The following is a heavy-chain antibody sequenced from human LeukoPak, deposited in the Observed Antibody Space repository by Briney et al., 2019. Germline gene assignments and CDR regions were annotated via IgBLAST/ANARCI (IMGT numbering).Heavy chain of an antibody. V-gene: IGHV3-53*01. CDR1: GFTVSSTY. D-gene: IGHD1-26*01. CDR3: ARLPVGALFEY. Sequence: PGGSLGLSCAASGFTVSSTYMSWVRQAPGKGLEWVSLIYSGGTTYYADSVKGRFTISRDNSKNTLYLQMNSLRAEDTAVYYCARLPVGALFEYWGQGTLVTVSS. CDR2: IYSGGTT. J-gene: IGHJ4*02.